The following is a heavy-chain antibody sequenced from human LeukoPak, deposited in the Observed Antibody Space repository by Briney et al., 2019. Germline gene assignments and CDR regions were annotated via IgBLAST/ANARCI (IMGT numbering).Heavy chain of an antibody. CDR3: AKVGGVIAAAGNFDY. J-gene: IGHJ4*02. Sequence: GGSLRLSCAASGFTFSSYAMSWVRQAPGKGLQWVSAISGSGGSTYYADSVKGRFTISRDNSKNTLYLKMNSLRAEDTAVYYCAKVGGVIAAAGNFDYWGQGTLVTVSS. CDR2: ISGSGGST. V-gene: IGHV3-23*01. CDR1: GFTFSSYA. D-gene: IGHD6-13*01.